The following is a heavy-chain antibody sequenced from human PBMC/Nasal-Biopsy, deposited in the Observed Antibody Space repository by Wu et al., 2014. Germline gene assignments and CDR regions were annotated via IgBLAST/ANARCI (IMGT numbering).Heavy chain of an antibody. CDR3: ARGGSASSPPSYYFDL. Sequence: LRLSCAASGFTFNLYSMNWVRQAPGKGLEWVAGISGSAYYADSVKGRFTVSRDNSKNTVHLQMNGLRVDDTAVYYCARGGSASSPPSYYFDLWGQGTLGHRLL. D-gene: IGHD6-25*01. V-gene: IGHV3-23*01. J-gene: IGHJ4*02. CDR2: ISGSA. CDR1: GFTFNLYS.